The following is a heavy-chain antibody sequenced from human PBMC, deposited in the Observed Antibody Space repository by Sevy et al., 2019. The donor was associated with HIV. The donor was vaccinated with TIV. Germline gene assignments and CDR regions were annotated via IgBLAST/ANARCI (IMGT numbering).Heavy chain of an antibody. D-gene: IGHD1-26*01. V-gene: IGHV3-7*01. CDR3: ARKVGDM. Sequence: GGSLRLSCAASGFTFSDYWMSWVRQAPGKGLEWVANIKQDGSQKYFVDSVKGRFTISRDNAKNSLYLQMDNLRAEDXXXXXXARKVGDMWGQGTMVTVSS. CDR1: GFTFSDYW. J-gene: IGHJ3*01. CDR2: IKQDGSQK.